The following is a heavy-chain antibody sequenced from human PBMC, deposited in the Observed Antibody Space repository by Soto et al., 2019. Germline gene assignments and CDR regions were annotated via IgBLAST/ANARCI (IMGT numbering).Heavy chain of an antibody. D-gene: IGHD6-25*01. CDR1: GGSVTSGSSY. V-gene: IGHV4-39*01. CDR3: VRLPSRIAAASHGRSNYLDT. J-gene: IGHJ4*02. Sequence: NPSETLSLTCSVSGGSVTSGSSYWGWVRQGPGKGREWNGDVFFMGNTWYNADLKARLTIAGDTSNDQISMGLSSVTAADTAFYLCVRLPSRIAAASHGRSNYLDTWGTGTLGTV. CDR2: VFFMGNT.